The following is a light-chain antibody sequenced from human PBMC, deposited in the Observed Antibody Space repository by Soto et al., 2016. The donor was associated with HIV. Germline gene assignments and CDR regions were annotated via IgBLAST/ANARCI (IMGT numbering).Light chain of an antibody. CDR1: QSISSW. CDR2: KAS. V-gene: IGKV1-5*03. Sequence: DIQMTQSPSTLSASVGDRVAITCRASQSISSWLAWYQQKPGKAPKLLIYKASTLESGVPSRFSGGGSGTEFTLTISNLQPDDFATYYCQQYNSYPRTFGQATKVEIK. J-gene: IGKJ1*01. CDR3: QQYNSYPRT.